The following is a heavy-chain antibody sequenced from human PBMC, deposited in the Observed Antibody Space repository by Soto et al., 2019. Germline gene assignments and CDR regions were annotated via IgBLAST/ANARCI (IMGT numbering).Heavy chain of an antibody. CDR1: GFTFRSYG. CDR2: IWYDGSNK. D-gene: IGHD3-16*02. J-gene: IGHJ4*02. V-gene: IGHV3-33*01. Sequence: LAGGSLRLSCSASGFTFRSYGMHWVRQAPGKGLEWVAVIWYDGSNKDYADSVKGRFTISRDNSKNTLYLQMNSLRAEDTAVYYCAGSYPAAGFDYWGQGTLVTVSS. CDR3: AGSYPAAGFDY.